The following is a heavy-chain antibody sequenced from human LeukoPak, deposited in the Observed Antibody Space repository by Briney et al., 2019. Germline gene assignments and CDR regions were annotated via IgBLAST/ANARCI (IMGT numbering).Heavy chain of an antibody. CDR1: GYTFTGYY. D-gene: IGHD6-6*01. Sequence: GASVKVSCKASGYTFTGYYMHWVRQAPGQGLEWMGWINPNSGGTNYAQKFQGRVTMTRDTSISTAYMEPSRLRSDDTAVYYCARENRDSSSSSSSVDYWGQGTLVTVSS. CDR3: ARENRDSSSSSSSVDY. V-gene: IGHV1-2*02. J-gene: IGHJ4*02. CDR2: INPNSGGT.